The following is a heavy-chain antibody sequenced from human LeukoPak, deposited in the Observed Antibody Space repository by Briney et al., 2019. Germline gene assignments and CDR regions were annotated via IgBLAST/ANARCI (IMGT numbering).Heavy chain of an antibody. J-gene: IGHJ4*02. CDR1: GYTFTSYH. D-gene: IGHD3-10*01. V-gene: IGHV1-46*01. CDR2: INPSGGST. Sequence: GASVKVSCKASGYTFTSYHMHWLRQAPGQGLEWMGIINPSGGSTSYAQKFQGRVTMTRDTSTSTVYMELTSLRSEDTAVYYCARVEGYYGSGGYYEKYDYWGQGTLVTVSS. CDR3: ARVEGYYGSGGYYEKYDY.